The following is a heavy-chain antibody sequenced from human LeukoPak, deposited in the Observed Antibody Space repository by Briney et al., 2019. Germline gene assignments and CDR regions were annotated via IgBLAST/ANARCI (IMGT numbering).Heavy chain of an antibody. CDR2: INHSGST. V-gene: IGHV4-34*01. Sequence: SETLSLTCAVYGGSFSGYYWSWIRQPPGKGLEWIGEINHSGSTNYNPSLKSRVTISVDTSKNQFSLKLSSVTAADTAVYYCARGGVRYFDWLSTEAFDYWGQGTMVTVSS. D-gene: IGHD3-9*01. CDR1: GGSFSGYY. CDR3: ARGGVRYFDWLSTEAFDY. J-gene: IGHJ3*01.